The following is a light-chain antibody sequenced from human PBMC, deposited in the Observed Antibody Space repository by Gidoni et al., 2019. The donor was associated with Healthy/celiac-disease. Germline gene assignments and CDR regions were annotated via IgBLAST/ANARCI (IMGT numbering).Light chain of an antibody. CDR1: NIGSKS. CDR2: DDS. Sequence: SYVLTQPPSAQVAAGKTARITCGGNNIGSKSVQWYQQKPGQTPVMVVYDDSDRPSGIPERFSGSNSGNTATLTISRVEAGDEADYYCQVCYSSSDHSVVFGAGTKLTVL. J-gene: IGLJ2*01. V-gene: IGLV3-21*03. CDR3: QVCYSSSDHSVV.